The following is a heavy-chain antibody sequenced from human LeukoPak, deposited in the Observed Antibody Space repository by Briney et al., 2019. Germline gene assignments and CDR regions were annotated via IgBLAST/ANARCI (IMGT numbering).Heavy chain of an antibody. V-gene: IGHV1-46*01. D-gene: IGHD3-3*01. Sequence: GASVKVSCKASGYTFTSYYMHWLRQAPGQGLEWMGIINPSGGSTSYAQKFQGRVTMTRDMSTSTVYMELSSLRSEDTAVYYCASVARMGIFGVAYYFDYWGQGTLVTVSS. J-gene: IGHJ4*02. CDR2: INPSGGST. CDR1: GYTFTSYY. CDR3: ASVARMGIFGVAYYFDY.